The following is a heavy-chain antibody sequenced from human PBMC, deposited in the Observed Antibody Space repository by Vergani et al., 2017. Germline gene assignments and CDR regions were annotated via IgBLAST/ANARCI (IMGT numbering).Heavy chain of an antibody. Sequence: QVQLVQSGTEVKKPGASVKVSCEASGYTFTGHYLHWVRQALGQGLEWMGSINPNSGGTNYTQKFQGRLTMTGDTSVSTVYMDLSSLKSDDTATYDCARDGRRTSYYGPRSNWFDPWGQGTLVIVSS. CDR1: GYTFTGHY. CDR3: ARDGRRTSYYGPRSNWFDP. J-gene: IGHJ5*02. CDR2: INPNSGGT. V-gene: IGHV1-2*02. D-gene: IGHD3-10*01.